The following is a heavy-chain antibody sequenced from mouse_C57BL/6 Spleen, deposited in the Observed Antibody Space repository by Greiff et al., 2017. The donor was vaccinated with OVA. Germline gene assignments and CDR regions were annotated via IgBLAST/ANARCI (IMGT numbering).Heavy chain of an antibody. J-gene: IGHJ2*01. CDR2: INPYNGDT. CDR1: GYSFTGYF. CDR3: ARGYDYDPIDY. D-gene: IGHD2-4*01. Sequence: DVKLQQSGPELVKPGDSVKISCKASGYSFTGYFMNWVMQSHGKSLAWIGRINPYNGDTFYNQKFKGKATLTVDKSSSTAHMELRSLTSEDSAVYYCARGYDYDPIDYWGQGTTLTVSS. V-gene: IGHV1-20*01.